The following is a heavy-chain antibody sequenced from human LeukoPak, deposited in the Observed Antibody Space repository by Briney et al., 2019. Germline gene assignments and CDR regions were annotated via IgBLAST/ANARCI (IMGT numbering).Heavy chain of an antibody. Sequence: GGSLRLSCAASGFTFSSYSMNWVRQAPGKGLEWVSSISSSSSYIYYADSVKGRFTISRDNAKNSLYLQMNSLRAEDTAVYYCARDEDDILTGYREYNWLDPWGQGTLVTVSS. CDR3: ARDEDDILTGYREYNWLDP. J-gene: IGHJ5*02. CDR2: ISSSSSYI. CDR1: GFTFSSYS. D-gene: IGHD3-9*01. V-gene: IGHV3-21*01.